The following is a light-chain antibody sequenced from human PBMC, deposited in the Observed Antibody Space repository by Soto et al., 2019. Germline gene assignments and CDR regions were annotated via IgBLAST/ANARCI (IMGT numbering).Light chain of an antibody. V-gene: IGKV1-39*01. CDR2: AAS. J-gene: IGKJ3*01. CDR1: QSISTY. CDR3: QQTYRAPLT. Sequence: DIQMTQSPSSLSASVGDRVTITCRASQSISTYLNWYQQKPGKAPKLLIYAASSLQSGVPSRFSGSGSGTDFTLTISSLQPEDFATFYCQQTYRAPLTFGPGTTVDVK.